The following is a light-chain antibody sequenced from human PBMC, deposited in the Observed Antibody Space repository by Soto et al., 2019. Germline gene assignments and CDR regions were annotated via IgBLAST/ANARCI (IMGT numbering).Light chain of an antibody. CDR2: EVS. CDR1: GSDVGGYNY. J-gene: IGLJ2*01. CDR3: SSYTSSSTPHVV. Sequence: QSALTQPASVSGSPGQSITISCTGTGSDVGGYNYVSWYQHHPGKAPKLMIYEVSNRPSGVSNRFSGSKSVNTASLTISGLQAEDEADYYCSSYTSSSTPHVVFGGGTKVTVL. V-gene: IGLV2-14*01.